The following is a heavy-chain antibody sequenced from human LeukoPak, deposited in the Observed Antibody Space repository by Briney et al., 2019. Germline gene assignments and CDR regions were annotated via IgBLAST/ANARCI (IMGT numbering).Heavy chain of an antibody. Sequence: SETLSLTCTVSGDSLSSSYWSWIRQSPGKGLEWIGYLHHNGGTNDNPSLKSRATISVDTSQNKFFLGMRSVTAADTAVYYCARALVRGVVGPQFDPWGQGILVTVSS. J-gene: IGHJ5*02. CDR1: GDSLSSSY. CDR3: ARALVRGVVGPQFDP. V-gene: IGHV4-59*08. D-gene: IGHD3-10*01. CDR2: LHHNGGT.